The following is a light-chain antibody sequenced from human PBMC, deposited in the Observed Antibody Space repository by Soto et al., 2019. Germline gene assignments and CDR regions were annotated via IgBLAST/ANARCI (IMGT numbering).Light chain of an antibody. CDR2: AAS. J-gene: IGKJ1*01. CDR3: QQYYSYPPWT. CDR1: QGISSY. Sequence: AIRMTQSPSSFSASTGDRVTITCRASQGISSYFAWYQQKPRKAPKLLIYAASTLQSGVPSRFSGSGSGTDFPLTISGLQSEDFATYYCQQYYSYPPWTFGQGTKVEI. V-gene: IGKV1-8*01.